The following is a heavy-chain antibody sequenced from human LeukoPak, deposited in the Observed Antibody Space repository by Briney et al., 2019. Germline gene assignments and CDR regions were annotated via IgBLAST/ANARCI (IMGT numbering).Heavy chain of an antibody. V-gene: IGHV1-8*01. CDR2: MNPNSGNT. J-gene: IGHJ6*02. D-gene: IGHD6-19*01. Sequence: ASVKVSCKASGYTFTSYDINWVRQATGQGLEWMGWMNPNSGNTGYAQKFQGRVTMTRNTSISTAYMELSSLRSEGTAVYYCARAKGDKKYSSGWYTYYYYGMDVWGQGTTVTVSS. CDR3: ARAKGDKKYSSGWYTYYYYGMDV. CDR1: GYTFTSYD.